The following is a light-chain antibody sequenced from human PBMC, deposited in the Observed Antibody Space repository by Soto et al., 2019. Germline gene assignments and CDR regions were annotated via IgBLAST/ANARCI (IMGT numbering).Light chain of an antibody. CDR3: QTWGSGIVV. J-gene: IGLJ2*01. CDR2: LNSDGSH. CDR1: SGHSNYA. Sequence: QPVLTQSPSASASLGASVKLTCTLSSGHSNYAIAWHQQQSEKGPRYLMKLNSDGSHSKGDGIPDRFSGSSSGAERYLTISSHQSEDEADYYCQTWGSGIVVFGGGTQLTVL. V-gene: IGLV4-69*01.